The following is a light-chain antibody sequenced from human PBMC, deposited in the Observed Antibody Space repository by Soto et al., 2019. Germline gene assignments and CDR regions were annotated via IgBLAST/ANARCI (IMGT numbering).Light chain of an antibody. CDR2: GAS. J-gene: IGKJ1*01. CDR3: QQDGCSSRT. CDR1: HSVSSSY. Sequence: EIVFTQSPGTLSLSPGERATLSCRASHSVSSSYLGWYQQKPGQAPRLLNCGASSRATGIPDRISGSGSGTDFTPTISIQEAEYLAVYCWQQDGCSSRTFGQGTKVDIK. V-gene: IGKV3-20*01.